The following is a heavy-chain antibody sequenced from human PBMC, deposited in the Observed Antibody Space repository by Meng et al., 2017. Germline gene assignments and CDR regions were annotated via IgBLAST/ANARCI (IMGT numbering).Heavy chain of an antibody. Sequence: ASVKVSCKASGYTFTSYGISWVRQAPGQGLEWMGWISAYNGNTNYAQKLQGRVTMTTDTSTSTAYMELRSLRSDDTAVYYCARPQTYYDILTGYSRYYYGMDVWGQGTTVTVSS. CDR1: GYTFTSYG. V-gene: IGHV1-18*01. J-gene: IGHJ6*02. D-gene: IGHD3-9*01. CDR3: ARPQTYYDILTGYSRYYYGMDV. CDR2: ISAYNGNT.